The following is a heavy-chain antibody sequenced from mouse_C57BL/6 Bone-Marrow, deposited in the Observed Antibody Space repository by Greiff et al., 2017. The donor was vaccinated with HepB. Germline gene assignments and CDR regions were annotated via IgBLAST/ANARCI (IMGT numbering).Heavy chain of an antibody. V-gene: IGHV5-4*01. CDR1: GFTFSSYA. CDR2: ISDGGSYT. Sequence: EVKVVESGGGLVKPGGSLKLSCAASGFTFSSYAMSWVRQTPEKRLEWVATISDGGSYTYYPDNVKGRFTISRDNAKNNLYLQMSHLKSEDTAMYYCAREPGGPYAMDYWGQGTSVTVSS. CDR3: AREPGGPYAMDY. J-gene: IGHJ4*01.